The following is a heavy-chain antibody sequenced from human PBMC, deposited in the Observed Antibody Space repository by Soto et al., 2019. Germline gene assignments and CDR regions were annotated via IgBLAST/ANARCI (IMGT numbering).Heavy chain of an antibody. CDR1: GGSISNYY. J-gene: IGHJ6*02. V-gene: IGHV4-59*01. D-gene: IGHD3-10*01. Sequence: ETLSLTCIVSGGSISNYYWSWIRQPPGKSLEWIGYIYSNGGTNYNPSLKSRVTISLETSKNQFSLKLSSVTAADTAVYYCARDGGFGSRGYYGLDVWGQGTTVTVSS. CDR3: ARDGGFGSRGYYGLDV. CDR2: IYSNGGT.